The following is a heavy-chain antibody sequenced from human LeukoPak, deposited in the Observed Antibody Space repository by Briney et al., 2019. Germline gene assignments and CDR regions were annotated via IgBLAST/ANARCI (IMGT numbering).Heavy chain of an antibody. D-gene: IGHD5-12*01. J-gene: IGHJ4*02. V-gene: IGHV1-2*02. CDR1: GYTFTCYY. Sequence: ASVKVSCKASGYTFTCYYMHWVRQAPGQGLEWMGWINPNSGGTNYAQKFQGRVTMTRDTSISTAYMELSRLRSDDTAVYYCARDSFQLRYSGYDFVDYWGQRTLVTVSS. CDR3: ARDSFQLRYSGYDFVDY. CDR2: INPNSGGT.